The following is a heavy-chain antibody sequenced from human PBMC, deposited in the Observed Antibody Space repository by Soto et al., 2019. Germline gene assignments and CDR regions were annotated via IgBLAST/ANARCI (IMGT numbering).Heavy chain of an antibody. D-gene: IGHD2-2*01. V-gene: IGHV3-30*18. Sequence: QVQLVESGGGVVQPGRSLRLSCAASGFTFSSYGMHWVRQAPGKGLEWVAVISYDGSNKYYADSVKGRFTISRDNSKNTLYLQMNSLRAEDTAVYYCAKAFNIVVVPAAMAALMDVWGQGTTVTVSS. CDR3: AKAFNIVVVPAAMAALMDV. J-gene: IGHJ6*02. CDR1: GFTFSSYG. CDR2: ISYDGSNK.